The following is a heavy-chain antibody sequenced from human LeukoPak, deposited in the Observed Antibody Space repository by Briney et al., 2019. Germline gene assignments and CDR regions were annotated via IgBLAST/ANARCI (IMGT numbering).Heavy chain of an antibody. CDR3: ARSYNWNDYPDY. J-gene: IGHJ4*02. V-gene: IGHV3-23*01. Sequence: GGSLRLSCAASGFTFSSYAMSWVRQAPGKGLEWVSAISGSGGSTYYADSVKGRFTISRDNAKNSLYLQMNSLRAEDTAVYYCARSYNWNDYPDYWGQGTLVTVSS. CDR2: ISGSGGST. D-gene: IGHD1-1*01. CDR1: GFTFSSYA.